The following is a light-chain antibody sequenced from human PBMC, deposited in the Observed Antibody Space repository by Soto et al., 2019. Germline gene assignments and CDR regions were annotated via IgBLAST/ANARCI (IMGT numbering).Light chain of an antibody. V-gene: IGLV2-14*01. CDR3: SSYTSSSIYV. CDR1: SSDVGGYNY. J-gene: IGLJ1*01. Sequence: QSALTQPASVSGSPGQSITISCTGTSSDVGGYNYVSWYQQHPGKAPKLMIYDVSNRPSGVSNRFSGSKSGNTASLTISGLQDEVDADYYCSSYTSSSIYVFGTGTRSPY. CDR2: DVS.